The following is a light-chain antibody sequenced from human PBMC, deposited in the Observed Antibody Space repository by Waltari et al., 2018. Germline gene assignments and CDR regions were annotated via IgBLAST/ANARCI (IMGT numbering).Light chain of an antibody. CDR1: SASIAINF. CDR3: QSYDVSNPDWV. CDR2: EYN. J-gene: IGLJ3*02. V-gene: IGLV6-57*04. Sequence: NFMLTQPHSVSESPCKTVPIPFTRSSASIAINFVPWYQQRPGSAPTTVIYEYNRRPPGVPDRFSGSIDSSSNSASLTISGLKTEDEADYYCQSYDVSNPDWVFGGGTKLTVL.